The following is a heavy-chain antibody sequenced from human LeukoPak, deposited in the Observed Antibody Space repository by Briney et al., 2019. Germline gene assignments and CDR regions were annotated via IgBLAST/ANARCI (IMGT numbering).Heavy chain of an antibody. D-gene: IGHD3-10*01. J-gene: IGHJ6*02. CDR1: GFTLDDYA. CDR3: AKGLRVRGVITYYYHYGMDV. V-gene: IGHV3-9*01. Sequence: QSGGSLRLSCAASGFTLDDYAMHWVRQAPGKGLEWVSGISWKSGSIGYADSVKGRFTISRDNAKNSLYLQMNSLRAEDTALYYCAKGLRVRGVITYYYHYGMDVWGQGTTVTVSS. CDR2: ISWKSGSI.